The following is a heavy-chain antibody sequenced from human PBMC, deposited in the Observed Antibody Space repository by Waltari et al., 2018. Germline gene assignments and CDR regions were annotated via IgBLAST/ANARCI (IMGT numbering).Heavy chain of an antibody. D-gene: IGHD6-13*01. CDR2: INPKSGGT. J-gene: IGHJ5*02. V-gene: IGHV1-2*06. Sequence: QVQLVQSGAEVKKPGASVKVSCKASGYTFTGYYMHWVRQAPGHGLEWMGRINPKSGGTNYAQKFQGRVTMTRDTSISTAYMELSRLRSDDTAVYYCARDKAAAGSEGLRNWFDPWGQGTLVTVSS. CDR3: ARDKAAAGSEGLRNWFDP. CDR1: GYTFTGYY.